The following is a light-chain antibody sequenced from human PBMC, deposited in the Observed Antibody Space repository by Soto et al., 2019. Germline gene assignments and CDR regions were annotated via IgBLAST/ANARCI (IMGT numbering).Light chain of an antibody. Sequence: EIVLTQSPATLSLSPVERAPLSCRASQSVSSYLAWYQQKTGQAPRLLIYDASNRATGIPARFSGSGSGTEFTLTISSLQPEDVAAYYCQKYNSAPLTFGGGTKVDIK. CDR2: DAS. CDR3: QKYNSAPLT. CDR1: QSVSSY. J-gene: IGKJ4*01. V-gene: IGKV3-11*01.